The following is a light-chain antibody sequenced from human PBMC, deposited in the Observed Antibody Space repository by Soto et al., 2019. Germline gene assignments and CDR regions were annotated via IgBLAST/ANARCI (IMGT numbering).Light chain of an antibody. J-gene: IGKJ1*01. CDR2: DAS. CDR1: QRINTC. Sequence: DIQMTQSPSTLSASVGDRVSITCRASQRINTCLAWYQQKPGKAPTLLIYDASNLPSGVPSRFSGSGSGTEFTLTIFSLQPDDFATYYCQQYQIDWTFGQGTKVDIK. CDR3: QQYQIDWT. V-gene: IGKV1-5*01.